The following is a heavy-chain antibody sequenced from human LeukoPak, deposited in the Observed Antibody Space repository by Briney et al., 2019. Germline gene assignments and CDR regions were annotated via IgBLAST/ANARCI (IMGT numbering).Heavy chain of an antibody. CDR2: IYPGDSDS. D-gene: IGHD4-17*01. J-gene: IGHJ4*02. V-gene: IGHV5-51*01. Sequence: GESLKISCKVSGYSFTNYWIDWVRQMPGKGLEWMGMIYPGDSDSRYSPSFQGQVTISADKSISTAYLQWSSLKASDSAMYYCARHWGDKVTTPFDYWGQGTLVTVSS. CDR3: ARHWGDKVTTPFDY. CDR1: GYSFTNYW.